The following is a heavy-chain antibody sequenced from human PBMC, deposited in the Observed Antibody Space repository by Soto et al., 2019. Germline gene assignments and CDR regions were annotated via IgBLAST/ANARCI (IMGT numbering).Heavy chain of an antibody. V-gene: IGHV3-7*01. CDR1: GFTFINYW. Sequence: GGSLRLSCASSGFTFINYWMSWVRQAPGRGLEWVANIKQDGSQKYYVDSVKGRFTISRDNAENSVYLQMNSLRAEDTAVYYCVRAIAAADSAWGQGTLVTVSS. J-gene: IGHJ1*01. CDR3: VRAIAAADSA. D-gene: IGHD6-13*01. CDR2: IKQDGSQK.